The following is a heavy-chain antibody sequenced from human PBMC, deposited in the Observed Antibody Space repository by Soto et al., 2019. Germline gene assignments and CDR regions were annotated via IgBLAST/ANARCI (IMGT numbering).Heavy chain of an antibody. CDR1: RGTFSSYT. D-gene: IGHD2-21*02. CDR2: IIPILGIA. V-gene: IGHV1-69*02. Sequence: GASVKVSCKASRGTFSSYTISWVRQAPGQGLEWMGRIIPILGIANYAQKFQGRVTITADKSTSTAYMELSSLRSEDTAVYYCARLGLGAAIHRNSDFDYWGQGTLVTVSS. J-gene: IGHJ4*02. CDR3: ARLGLGAAIHRNSDFDY.